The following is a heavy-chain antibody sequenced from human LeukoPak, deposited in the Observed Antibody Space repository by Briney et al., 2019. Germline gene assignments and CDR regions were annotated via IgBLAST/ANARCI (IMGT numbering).Heavy chain of an antibody. CDR1: GYSFTSYW. J-gene: IGHJ4*02. Sequence: GDSLKISCKGSGYSFTSYWIGWVRQTPGKGLEWMGIIYPGDSDTRYSPSFQGQVTISADKSISTAYLQWSSLKASDTAMYYCACLPIAYCGGDCYPYFDYWGQGTLVTVSS. CDR2: IYPGDSDT. V-gene: IGHV5-51*01. D-gene: IGHD2-21*02. CDR3: ACLPIAYCGGDCYPYFDY.